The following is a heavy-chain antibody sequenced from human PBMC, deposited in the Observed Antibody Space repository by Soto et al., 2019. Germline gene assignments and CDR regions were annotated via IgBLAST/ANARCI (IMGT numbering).Heavy chain of an antibody. Sequence: PSETLSLTCAVYGGPFSGYYWSWIRQPPGKGLEWIGEINHSGSTNYNPSLRSRVTISVDTSKNQFSLKLSSVTAADTAVYYCARTVRVDYDILTGSRVYDYWGQGTLVTVSS. CDR2: INHSGST. J-gene: IGHJ4*02. V-gene: IGHV4-34*01. CDR1: GGPFSGYY. D-gene: IGHD3-9*01. CDR3: ARTVRVDYDILTGSRVYDY.